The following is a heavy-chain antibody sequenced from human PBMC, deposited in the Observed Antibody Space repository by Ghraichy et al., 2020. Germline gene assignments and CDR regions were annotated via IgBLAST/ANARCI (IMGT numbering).Heavy chain of an antibody. J-gene: IGHJ4*02. CDR1: GFTFSSYA. CDR2: ISGSGGST. Sequence: GGSLRLSCAASGFTFSSYAMSWVRQAPGKGLEWVSAISGSGGSTYYADSVKGRFTISRDNSKNTLYLQMNSLRAEDTAVYYCATRPDDSSGYYYGGGYVDYWGQGTLVTVSS. D-gene: IGHD3-22*01. CDR3: ATRPDDSSGYYYGGGYVDY. V-gene: IGHV3-23*01.